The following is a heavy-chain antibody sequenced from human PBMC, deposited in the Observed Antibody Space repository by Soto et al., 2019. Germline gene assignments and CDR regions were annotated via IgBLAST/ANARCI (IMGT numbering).Heavy chain of an antibody. V-gene: IGHV5-51*01. CDR1: GYSFTSYW. CDR3: ARHSGYDWKLYYYGMDV. D-gene: IGHD5-12*01. Sequence: GESLKISCKGSGYSFTSYWIGWVRQMPGKGLEWMGIIYPGDSDTRYGPSFQGQVTISADKSISTAYLQWSSLKASDTDMYYCARHSGYDWKLYYYGMDVWGQGTSVTVSS. CDR2: IYPGDSDT. J-gene: IGHJ6*02.